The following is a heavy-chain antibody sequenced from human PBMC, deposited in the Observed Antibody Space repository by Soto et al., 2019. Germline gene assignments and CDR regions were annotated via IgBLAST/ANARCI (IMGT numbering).Heavy chain of an antibody. CDR3: ARSEMTYNWND. CDR2: ISGSGEMT. V-gene: IGHV3-23*01. CDR1: GFTFRGDA. Sequence: EVQLLESGGDLVQPGGSLRLACAASGFTFRGDAMSWVRQAPGKGLEWVASISGSGEMTHYAESVKGRFTISRDNSKNTLYLQMESLRAEDTDLSYCARSEMTYNWNDWGQGTLVTVSS. J-gene: IGHJ4*02. D-gene: IGHD1-1*01.